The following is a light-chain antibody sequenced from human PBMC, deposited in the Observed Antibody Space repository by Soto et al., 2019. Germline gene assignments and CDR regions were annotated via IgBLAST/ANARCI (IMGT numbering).Light chain of an antibody. CDR1: ESVRSSS. J-gene: IGKJ3*01. Sequence: EIALTQSPGTLSLSPGERATLSCRASESVRSSSLAWYQRKPGQAPRLLIYGASSRATGIPDRFSGSGSGTDFMLTISRLEPEDFAVYYCQQYGRSPPTFGPGTTVD. CDR3: QQYGRSPPT. CDR2: GAS. V-gene: IGKV3-20*01.